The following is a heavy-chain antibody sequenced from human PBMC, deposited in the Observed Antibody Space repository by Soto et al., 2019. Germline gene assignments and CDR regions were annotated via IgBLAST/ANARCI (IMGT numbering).Heavy chain of an antibody. V-gene: IGHV2-70*01. D-gene: IGHD2-21*01. CDR2: IDWDDDK. J-gene: IGHJ6*02. Sequence: SGATLVNPTQTLPLTFPFSGFSPSTSGMFVSWIRQPPGKALEWLALIDWDDDKYYSTSLKTRLTISKDTSKNQVVLTMTNMDPVDTATYYCARTAISEYYYYGMDVWGQGTTVTVSS. CDR1: GFSPSTSGMF. CDR3: ARTAISEYYYYGMDV.